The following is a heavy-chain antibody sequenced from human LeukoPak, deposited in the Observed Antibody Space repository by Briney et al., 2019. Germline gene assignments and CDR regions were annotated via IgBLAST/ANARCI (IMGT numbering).Heavy chain of an antibody. Sequence: PGGSLRLSCAASGITFSSHAMNWVRQAPGKGLEWVSSISSSSSYIYYADSVKGRFTISRDNAKNSLYLQMNSLRAEDTAVYYCARDSGFGELLSDYYYYYMDVWGKGTTVTVSS. CDR3: ARDSGFGELLSDYYYYYMDV. V-gene: IGHV3-21*01. CDR2: ISSSSSYI. D-gene: IGHD3-10*01. CDR1: GITFSSHA. J-gene: IGHJ6*03.